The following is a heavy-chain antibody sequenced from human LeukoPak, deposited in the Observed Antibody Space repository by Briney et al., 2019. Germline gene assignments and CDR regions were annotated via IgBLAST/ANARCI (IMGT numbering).Heavy chain of an antibody. Sequence: ASVNVSCKASGYTFTSYAMHWVRQAPGQRLEWMGWINAGNGNTKYSQKFQGRVTITRDTSASTAYMELSSLRSEDTAVCYCARPNNKAAFDPWGQGTLVTVSS. D-gene: IGHD2-15*01. CDR1: GYTFTSYA. V-gene: IGHV1-3*01. CDR3: ARPNNKAAFDP. J-gene: IGHJ5*02. CDR2: INAGNGNT.